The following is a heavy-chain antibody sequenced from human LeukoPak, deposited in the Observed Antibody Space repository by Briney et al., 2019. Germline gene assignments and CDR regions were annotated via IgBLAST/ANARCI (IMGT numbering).Heavy chain of an antibody. CDR2: IIPIFGTP. J-gene: IGHJ4*02. V-gene: IGHV1-69*13. Sequence: SVTVSCKASGGTFSSYAISWVRRAPGQGLEWMGGIIPIFGTPNYAQKFQGRVTITADESTSTAYMELSSLRSEDTAVYYCARDRRYDSSGYFYAWGQGTLATVSS. D-gene: IGHD3-22*01. CDR3: ARDRRYDSSGYFYA. CDR1: GGTFSSYA.